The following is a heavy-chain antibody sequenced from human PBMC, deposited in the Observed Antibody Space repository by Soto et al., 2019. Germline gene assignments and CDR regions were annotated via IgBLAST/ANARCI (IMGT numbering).Heavy chain of an antibody. CDR2: IIPIFGTA. V-gene: IGHV1-69*13. J-gene: IGHJ6*02. Sequence: SVKVSCKASGGTFSSYAISWVRQAPGQGLEWMGGIIPIFGTANYAQKFQGRVTITADESTSTAYMELSSLRSEDTAVYYCARYSLGITGSPEYYYYYGMDVWGQGTTVTVSS. D-gene: IGHD1-20*01. CDR1: GGTFSSYA. CDR3: ARYSLGITGSPEYYYYYGMDV.